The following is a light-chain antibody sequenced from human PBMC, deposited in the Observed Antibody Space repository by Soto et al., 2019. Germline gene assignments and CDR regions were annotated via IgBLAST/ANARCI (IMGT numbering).Light chain of an antibody. J-gene: IGKJ1*01. V-gene: IGKV3-20*01. CDR3: QQYGSSPQT. CDR2: GAS. Sequence: EIVLTQSPGTLSLSPGERATLSCRASQSVSSSYLAWYQQKPGQAPRLLIYGASSRATGIPDRFSGSGSGTDFTLTISRLEPEDVAVYYCQQYGSSPQTFWQGTKVEIK. CDR1: QSVSSSY.